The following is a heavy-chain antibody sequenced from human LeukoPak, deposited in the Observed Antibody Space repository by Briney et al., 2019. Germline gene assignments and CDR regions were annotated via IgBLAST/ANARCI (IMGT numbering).Heavy chain of an antibody. CDR1: GYIFTSYG. J-gene: IGHJ4*02. D-gene: IGHD5-12*01. V-gene: IGHV1-18*01. Sequence: ASVKVPCKASGYIFTSYGISWVRQAPGQGLEWMGWINTYNGNTKYAQKVQGRVTMTTDTSTSTAYMEVRSLRSEDTAVYYCARGRIYSGYDGLGYWGQGTLVTVSS. CDR2: INTYNGNT. CDR3: ARGRIYSGYDGLGY.